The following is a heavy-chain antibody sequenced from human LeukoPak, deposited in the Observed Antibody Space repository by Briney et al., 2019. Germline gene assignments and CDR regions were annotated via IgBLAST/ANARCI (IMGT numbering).Heavy chain of an antibody. CDR1: GFTFSSYA. CDR2: FSGSGGST. J-gene: IGHJ4*02. Sequence: GGSLRLSCAASGFTFSSYAMSWVRQAPGKGLEWVSAFSGSGGSTYYADSVKGRFTISRDNSKNTLYLQMNSLRAEDTAVYYCAKSLVRGVIITTYYDYWGQGTLVTVSS. V-gene: IGHV3-23*01. CDR3: AKSLVRGVIITTYYDY. D-gene: IGHD3-10*01.